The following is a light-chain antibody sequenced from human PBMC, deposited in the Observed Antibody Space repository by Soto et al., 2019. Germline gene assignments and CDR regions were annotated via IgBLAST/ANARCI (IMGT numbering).Light chain of an antibody. CDR2: AAS. V-gene: IGKV1-27*01. J-gene: IGKJ4*01. Sequence: DIQMTQSPSSLSASVGDRVTITCRASQAINHYVAWYQQKPGQSPQLLMYAASTLQSGVPSRFSGSGSGTDFTLTISSLQPEDVATYYCQKYDSVLLIFGGGTKVEVK. CDR1: QAINHY. CDR3: QKYDSVLLI.